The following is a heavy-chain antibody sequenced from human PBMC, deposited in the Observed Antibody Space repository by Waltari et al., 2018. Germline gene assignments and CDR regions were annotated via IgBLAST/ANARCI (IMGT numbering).Heavy chain of an antibody. CDR3: ARGRRQYYDLWSGYLGFDY. Sequence: QLHLQQWGAGLFKLSDTLSLTCAVYGGSFSGYYSSWFSQPLRKGLEWIGEINQSGSTNHNPSLQSQVTISEDTCKNQVSLEPSYENAAGTAVYHCARGRRQYYDLWSGYLGFDYWGQGTLVTVSS. J-gene: IGHJ4*01. V-gene: IGHV4-34*01. CDR2: INQSGST. D-gene: IGHD3-3*01. CDR1: GGSFSGYY.